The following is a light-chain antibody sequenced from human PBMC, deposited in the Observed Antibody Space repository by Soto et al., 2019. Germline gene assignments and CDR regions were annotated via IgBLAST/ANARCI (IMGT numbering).Light chain of an antibody. CDR1: QSLVTSDGNTF. CDR2: NVS. V-gene: IGKV2-30*01. Sequence: DVVMTQSPLSLPVTLGQPASISCKSSQSLVTSDGNTFLHWFQQRPGQSPRRLIYNVSSRESGVPDRFSGSGSGTDFTLKISRVEAEDVGVYYCMQGTHWPVTFGQGTKVDIK. J-gene: IGKJ1*01. CDR3: MQGTHWPVT.